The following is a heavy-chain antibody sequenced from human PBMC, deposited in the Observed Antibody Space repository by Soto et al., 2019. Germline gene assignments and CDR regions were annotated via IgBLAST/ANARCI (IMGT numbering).Heavy chain of an antibody. CDR1: GYTFTSYG. D-gene: IGHD3-16*01. Sequence: QVQLVQSGAEVKKPGASVKVSCKASGYTFTSYGISWVRQAPGQGLEWMGWINGYNGNTNHAQKRRGRVTMITDTSTIIAYMELRSLRSDDSAVYYCARMGDVPYYYYGMDVWGQGTTVTVSS. V-gene: IGHV1-18*01. CDR2: INGYNGNT. J-gene: IGHJ6*02. CDR3: ARMGDVPYYYYGMDV.